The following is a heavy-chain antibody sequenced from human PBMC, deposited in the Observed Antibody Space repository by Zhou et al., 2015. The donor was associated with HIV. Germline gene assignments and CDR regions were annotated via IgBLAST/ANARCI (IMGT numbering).Heavy chain of an antibody. CDR3: ARQYGRITIFGRHKNWFDP. V-gene: IGHV1-69*01. J-gene: IGHJ5*02. CDR2: IIPIFGTA. Sequence: QVQLVQSGAEVKKPGSSVKVSCKASGGTFSSYAISWVRQAPGQGLEWMGGIIPIFGTANYAQKFQGRVTITADESTSTAYMELSSLRSEDTAVYYCARQYGRITIFGRHKNWFDPSGPREPVGHRLL. CDR1: GGTFSSYA. D-gene: IGHD3-3*01.